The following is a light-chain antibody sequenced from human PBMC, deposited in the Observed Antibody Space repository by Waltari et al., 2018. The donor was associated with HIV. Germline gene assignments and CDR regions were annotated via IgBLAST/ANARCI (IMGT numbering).Light chain of an antibody. Sequence: SVLTQPPSVSGAPGQTITISCTGSSSNIGASYDVHWYQHLPGTAPKPLIYGNTNRPSGVPDRFSGSKSGTSASLAITGLQAEDEADYYCQSYDSSLRGRVFGGGTKLTVL. CDR1: SSNIGASYD. CDR3: QSYDSSLRGRV. J-gene: IGLJ3*02. CDR2: GNT. V-gene: IGLV1-40*01.